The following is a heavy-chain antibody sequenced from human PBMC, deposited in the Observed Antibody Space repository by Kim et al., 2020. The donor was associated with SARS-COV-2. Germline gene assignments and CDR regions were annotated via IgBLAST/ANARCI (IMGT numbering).Heavy chain of an antibody. V-gene: IGHV4-34*01. D-gene: IGHD4-17*01. CDR3: ARGPSLTVTTDY. CDR2: INHSGST. J-gene: IGHJ4*02. Sequence: SETLSLTCAVYGGSFSGYYWSWIRQPPGKGLEWIGEINHSGSTNYNPSLKSRVTISVDTSKNQFSLKLSSVTAADTAVYYCARGPSLTVTTDYWGQGTLVTVSS. CDR1: GGSFSGYY.